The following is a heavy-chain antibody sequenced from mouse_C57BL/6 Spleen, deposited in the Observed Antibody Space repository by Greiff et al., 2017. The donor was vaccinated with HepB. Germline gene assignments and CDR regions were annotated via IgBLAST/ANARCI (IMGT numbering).Heavy chain of an antibody. CDR1: GYAFSSSW. CDR3: ARGYYGSNPYWYFDV. Sequence: VKLQQSGPELVKPGASVKISCKASGYAFSSSWMNWVKQRPGKGLEWIGRIYPGDGDTNYNGKFKGKATLPADKSSSTAYMQISSLTSEDSAVYFCARGYYGSNPYWYFDVWGTGTTVTVSS. D-gene: IGHD1-1*01. J-gene: IGHJ1*03. V-gene: IGHV1-82*01. CDR2: IYPGDGDT.